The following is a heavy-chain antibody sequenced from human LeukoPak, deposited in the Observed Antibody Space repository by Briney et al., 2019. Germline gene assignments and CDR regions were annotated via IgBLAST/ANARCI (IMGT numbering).Heavy chain of an antibody. CDR2: IYYSGST. D-gene: IGHD6-13*01. CDR3: ARRVPFADSSSWHNWFDP. CDR1: GGSISSYY. J-gene: IGHJ5*02. V-gene: IGHV4-59*08. Sequence: PSETLSLTCTVSGGSISSYYWSWIRQPPGKGLEWIGYIYYSGSTNYNPSLKSRVTISVDTSKNQFSLKLSSVTAADTAVYYCARRVPFADSSSWHNWFDPWGQGTLVTVSS.